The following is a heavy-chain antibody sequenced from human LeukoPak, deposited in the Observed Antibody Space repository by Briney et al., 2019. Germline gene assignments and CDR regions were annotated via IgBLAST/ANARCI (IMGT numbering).Heavy chain of an antibody. CDR2: ISSTGST. CDR1: VGSISSGGYS. D-gene: IGHD3-10*01. Sequence: TSETLSLTCAVSVGSISSGGYSWSWIRQPPGKGLEWIGYISSTGSTYYNPSLKSRLYISLDTSKNQFSLNLSSVTAADTAVYYCARSRERSYYGSGSYYNPFDYWGQGTLVTVSS. CDR3: ARSRERSYYGSGSYYNPFDY. V-gene: IGHV4-30-4*07. J-gene: IGHJ4*02.